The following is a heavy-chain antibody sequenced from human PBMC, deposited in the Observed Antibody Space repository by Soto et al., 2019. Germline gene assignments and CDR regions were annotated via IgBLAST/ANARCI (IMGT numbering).Heavy chain of an antibody. CDR2: ISGSGGST. V-gene: IGHV3-23*01. Sequence: GSLRLSCAASGFTFCSYAMNRVRQAPGKGLEWVSVISGSGGSTYYADSVKGRFTISRDNSKNTLDLQMNSLRAEDTAVYYCAKRATGTYFDYWGQGTLVTVSS. J-gene: IGHJ4*02. CDR3: AKRATGTYFDY. D-gene: IGHD1-1*01. CDR1: GFTFCSYA.